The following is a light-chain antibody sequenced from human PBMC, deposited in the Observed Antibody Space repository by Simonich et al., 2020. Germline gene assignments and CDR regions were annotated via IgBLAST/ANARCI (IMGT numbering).Light chain of an antibody. CDR2: DVS. J-gene: IGLJ3*02. Sequence: QSALTQPASVSGSPGQSITISCTGTSSDVGGYNYVSWYQQHPAKAPKLMIYDVSNRPSGVSNRFSGSKSGNTDSLTISGLQAEDEADYYCCSYAGSYTWVFGGGTKLTVL. CDR3: CSYAGSYTWV. CDR1: SSDVGGYNY. V-gene: IGLV2-14*03.